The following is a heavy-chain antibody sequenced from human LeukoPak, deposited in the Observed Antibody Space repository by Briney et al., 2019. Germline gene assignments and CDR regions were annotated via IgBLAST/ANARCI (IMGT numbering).Heavy chain of an antibody. CDR1: GYTFTGCY. V-gene: IGHV1-2*02. Sequence: GASVKVSCKASGYTFTGCYMHWVRQAPGRGLEWRGWINPNSGGTNYAQKFQGRVTMTRDTSISTAYMELSRLRSDDTAVYYCARANYYDSRGVQYFQHWGQGTLVTVSS. D-gene: IGHD3-22*01. CDR2: INPNSGGT. CDR3: ARANYYDSRGVQYFQH. J-gene: IGHJ1*01.